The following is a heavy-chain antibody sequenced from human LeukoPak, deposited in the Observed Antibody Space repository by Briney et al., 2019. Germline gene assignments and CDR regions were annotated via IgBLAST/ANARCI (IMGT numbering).Heavy chain of an antibody. CDR3: AREGRDLTYYDFWSGYYSAFDI. J-gene: IGHJ3*02. CDR1: GFTFSDYY. Sequence: GGSLRLSCAASGFTFSDYYMSWIRQAPGKGLEWVSYISSSGSTIYYADSVKGRFTISRDNAKNSLYLQMNSLRAEDTAVYYCAREGRDLTYYDFWSGYYSAFDIWGQGAMVTVSS. D-gene: IGHD3-3*01. CDR2: ISSSGSTI. V-gene: IGHV3-11*01.